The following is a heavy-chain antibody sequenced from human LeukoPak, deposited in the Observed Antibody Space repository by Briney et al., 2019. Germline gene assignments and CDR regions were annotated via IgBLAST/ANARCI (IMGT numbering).Heavy chain of an antibody. D-gene: IGHD3-10*01. CDR3: ARQPVADSGSYYVFDY. J-gene: IGHJ4*02. V-gene: IGHV4-34*01. CDR1: GGSFSGYY. CDR2: INHSGST. Sequence: SVTLSLTCAVYGGSFSGYYWSWIRQPPGKGLEWIGEINHSGSTNYNPSLKSRVTISVDTSKNQFSLKLSSVTAADTAVYYCARQPVADSGSYYVFDYWGQGTLVTVSS.